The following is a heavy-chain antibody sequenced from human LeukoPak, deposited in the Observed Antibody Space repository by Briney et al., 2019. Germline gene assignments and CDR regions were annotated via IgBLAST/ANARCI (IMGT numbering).Heavy chain of an antibody. CDR2: ISGSGGST. CDR3: AKDLGVTGYYYYYMDV. Sequence: PGGSLRLSCAASGFTFSSYAMSWVRQAPGKGLEWVSAISGSGGSTYYADSVKGRVTISRDNSKNTLYLQMNSLRAEDTAVYYCAKDLGVTGYYYYYMDVWGKGTTVTVSS. J-gene: IGHJ6*03. V-gene: IGHV3-23*01. CDR1: GFTFSSYA. D-gene: IGHD4-11*01.